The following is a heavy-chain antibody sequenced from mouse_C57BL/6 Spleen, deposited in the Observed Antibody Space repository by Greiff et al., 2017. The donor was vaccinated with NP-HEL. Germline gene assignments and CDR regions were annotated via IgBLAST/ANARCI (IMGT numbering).Heavy chain of an antibody. V-gene: IGHV3-6*01. CDR1: GYSITSGYY. CDR3: ASEGYLYAMDY. Sequence: EVQRVESGPGLVKPSQSLSLTCSVTGYSITSGYYWNWIRQFPGNKLEWMGYISYDGSNNYNPSLKNRISITRDTSKNQFFLKLNSVTTEDTATYYCASEGYLYAMDYWGQGTSVTVSS. D-gene: IGHD2-2*01. J-gene: IGHJ4*01. CDR2: ISYDGSN.